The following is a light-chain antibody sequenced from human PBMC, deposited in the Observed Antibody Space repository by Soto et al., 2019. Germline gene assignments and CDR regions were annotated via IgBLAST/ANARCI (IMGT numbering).Light chain of an antibody. J-gene: IGKJ1*01. V-gene: IGKV1-39*01. CDR2: GAS. CDR1: LNIGDS. Sequence: DIQMTQSPPSLSASVGDRVTITCQASLNIGDSLSWFQQKAGKPPTQLIYGASALQSGVPVRFSGSASGTEFTLTIRNIQREDIATHYCLQTYKLPRTFGQGTKVEFK. CDR3: LQTYKLPRT.